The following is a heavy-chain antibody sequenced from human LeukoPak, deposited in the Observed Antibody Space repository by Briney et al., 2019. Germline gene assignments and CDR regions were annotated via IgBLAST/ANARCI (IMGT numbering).Heavy chain of an antibody. J-gene: IGHJ4*02. CDR3: TRQVEPYCSGGRCYSLRFLDY. Sequence: PGGSLRLSCAASGFTFSSYEMNWVRQAPGKGLEWVSYISSSGSTIYYADSVRGRFTISRDNAKNSLYLQMNSLRAEDTAVYYCTRQVEPYCSGGRCYSLRFLDYWGQGTLVTVSS. V-gene: IGHV3-48*03. CDR2: ISSSGSTI. CDR1: GFTFSSYE. D-gene: IGHD2-15*01.